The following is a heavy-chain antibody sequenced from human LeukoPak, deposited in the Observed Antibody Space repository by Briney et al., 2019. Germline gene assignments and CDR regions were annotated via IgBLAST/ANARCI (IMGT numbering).Heavy chain of an antibody. CDR2: IHSGANT. J-gene: IGHJ4*02. CDR1: GFTVSSNY. D-gene: IGHD2-15*01. CDR3: ARTAPGYCSGGSCLGY. Sequence: GGSLRLSCAASGFTVSSNYMSWVRQAPGKGLEWVSVIHSGANTYYADSVKGRFTISRDNSKNTLYLQMNSLRAEDTAVYYCARTAPGYCSGGSCLGYWGQGTLVTVSS. V-gene: IGHV3-66*01.